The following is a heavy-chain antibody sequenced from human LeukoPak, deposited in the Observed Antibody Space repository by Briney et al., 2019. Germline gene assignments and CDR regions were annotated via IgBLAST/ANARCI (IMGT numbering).Heavy chain of an antibody. D-gene: IGHD3-10*01. CDR3: VKDGSGSYYTYYFDY. CDR1: GFTFSRYA. CDR2: ISSNGGST. J-gene: IGHJ4*02. Sequence: GGSLRLSCSASGFTFSRYAMHWVHQAPGKGLEYVSAISSNGGSTYYADSVKGRFTISRDNSKNTLYLQMSSLRVEDTAVYYCVKDGSGSYYTYYFDYWGQGTLVTVSS. V-gene: IGHV3-64D*06.